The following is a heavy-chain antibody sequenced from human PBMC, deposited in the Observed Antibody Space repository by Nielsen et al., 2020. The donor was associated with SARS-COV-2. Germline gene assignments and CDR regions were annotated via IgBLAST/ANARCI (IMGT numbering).Heavy chain of an antibody. CDR3: ARGSGMGV. Sequence: GESLKISCAASGFTFDDYGMSWVRQAPGKGLEWVSIISSSSSYIYYADSVKGRFTISRDNAKNSLYLQMNSLRAEDTAVYYCARGSGMGVWGQGTAVIVSS. D-gene: IGHD3-10*01. CDR2: ISSSSSYI. V-gene: IGHV3-21*01. J-gene: IGHJ6*02. CDR1: GFTFDDYG.